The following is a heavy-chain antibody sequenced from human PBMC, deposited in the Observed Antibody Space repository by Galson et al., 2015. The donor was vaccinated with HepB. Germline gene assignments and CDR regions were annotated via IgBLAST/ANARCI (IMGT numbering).Heavy chain of an antibody. CDR1: GFTFSSYA. CDR2: ISYDGSNK. CDR3: ARDLSPGAFDI. V-gene: IGHV3-30*04. J-gene: IGHJ3*02. Sequence: SLRLSCAASGFTFSSYAMHWVRQAPGKGLEWVAVISYDGSNKYYADSVKGRFTISRDNSKNTLYLQMNSLRAEDTAVYYCARDLSPGAFDIWGQGTMVTVSS.